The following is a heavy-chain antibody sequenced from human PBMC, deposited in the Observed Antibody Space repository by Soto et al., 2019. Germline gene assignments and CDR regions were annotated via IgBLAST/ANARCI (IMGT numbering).Heavy chain of an antibody. CDR3: ARGMCYGVVGVGDAL. D-gene: IGHD2-21*01. Sequence: ASVKVSCKASGYTFTSYGISWVRQAPGQGLEWMGWISGYNGNTNYAQKLQGRVTMTTDTSTSTAYMELGSLTSEDTAVYYCARGMCYGVVGVGDALWGQGTLVTVSS. CDR2: ISGYNGNT. CDR1: GYTFTSYG. J-gene: IGHJ4*02. V-gene: IGHV1-18*01.